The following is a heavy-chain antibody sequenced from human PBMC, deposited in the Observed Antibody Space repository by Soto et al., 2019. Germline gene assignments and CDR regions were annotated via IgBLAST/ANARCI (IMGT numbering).Heavy chain of an antibody. CDR2: INPNSGGT. CDR3: ARGHVGYYGSGSYYMTRFYYYYGMDV. D-gene: IGHD3-10*01. CDR1: GYTFTGYY. V-gene: IGHV1-2*04. Sequence: QVQLVQSGAEVKKPGASVKVSCKASGYTFTGYYMHWVRQAPGQGLEWMGWINPNSGGTNYAQKFQGWVTMTRDTSISTAYMELSRLRSDDTAVYYCARGHVGYYGSGSYYMTRFYYYYGMDVWGQGTTVTVSS. J-gene: IGHJ6*02.